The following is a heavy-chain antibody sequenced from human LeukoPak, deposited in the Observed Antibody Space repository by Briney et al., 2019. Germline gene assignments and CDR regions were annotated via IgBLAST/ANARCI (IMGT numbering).Heavy chain of an antibody. CDR1: GYTLTELS. CDR3: ATDLRDYDILTGYYSGNWFDP. D-gene: IGHD3-9*01. Sequence: ASVKVSCKVSGYTLTELSMHWVRQAPGKGLEWMGGFDPEDGETIYAQKFQGRVTMTEDTSTDTAYMELGSLRSEDTAVYYCATDLRDYDILTGYYSGNWFDPWGQGTLVTVSS. J-gene: IGHJ5*02. V-gene: IGHV1-24*01. CDR2: FDPEDGET.